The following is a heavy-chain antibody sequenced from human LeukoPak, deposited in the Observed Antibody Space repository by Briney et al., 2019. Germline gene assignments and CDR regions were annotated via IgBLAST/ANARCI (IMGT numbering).Heavy chain of an antibody. CDR1: GGSMSSYY. CDR3: ARAPGVGGGPVAGTNWFDP. CDR2: IYHSGTT. J-gene: IGHJ5*02. V-gene: IGHV4-59*01. Sequence: PSETLSLTCTVSGGSMSSYYWSWIRQPPGKGLEWIGYIYHSGTTNYNPSLKSRVTISVDKSKKQFSLKLNFVTAADTAVYYCARAPGVGGGPVAGTNWFDPWGQGTLVTVSS. D-gene: IGHD6-19*01.